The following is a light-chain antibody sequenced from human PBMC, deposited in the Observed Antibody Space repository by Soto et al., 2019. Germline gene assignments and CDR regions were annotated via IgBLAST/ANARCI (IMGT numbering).Light chain of an antibody. Sequence: EIVLTQSPGTLSLSPGERATLSCRASQSVSSSYLAWYQQKPGQALRLLIYGASSRATGIPARFSGSGSGTDFTLTISSLQPEDLGTYYCQHLSSYPLTFGGGTKVDIK. CDR1: QSVSSSY. J-gene: IGKJ4*01. V-gene: IGKV3-20*01. CDR2: GAS. CDR3: QHLSSYPLT.